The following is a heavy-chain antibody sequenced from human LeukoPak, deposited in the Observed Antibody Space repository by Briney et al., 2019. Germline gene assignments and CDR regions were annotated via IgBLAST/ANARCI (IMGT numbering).Heavy chain of an antibody. D-gene: IGHD1-26*01. V-gene: IGHV5-51*01. CDR3: ARRGRGDWFDP. CDR2: ILPGDSDT. Sequence: GEALKISCKIPGYDFTTYWIGWVRQMPGKVRECMGIILPGDSDTRYSPSFQGQVTISAGKTISTVYLQWSSLKVSDTAIYYCARRGRGDWFDPWGQGTLVTVSS. J-gene: IGHJ5*02. CDR1: GYDFTTYW.